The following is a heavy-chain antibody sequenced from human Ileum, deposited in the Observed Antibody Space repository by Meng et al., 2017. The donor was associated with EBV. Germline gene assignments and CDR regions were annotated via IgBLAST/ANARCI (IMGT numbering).Heavy chain of an antibody. CDR3: ASSDYYRSDY. Sequence: VPVQESGPGLVKPSESLSLPCSVSCGSISRSDWWSWVRQPPGKGLEWIGETSHSGSTNYSPSLKSRVTISLDKSKNQLSLKLNSVTAADTAVYYCASSDYYRSDYWGQGTLVTVSS. D-gene: IGHD3-22*01. V-gene: IGHV4-4*02. J-gene: IGHJ4*02. CDR2: TSHSGST. CDR1: CGSISRSDW.